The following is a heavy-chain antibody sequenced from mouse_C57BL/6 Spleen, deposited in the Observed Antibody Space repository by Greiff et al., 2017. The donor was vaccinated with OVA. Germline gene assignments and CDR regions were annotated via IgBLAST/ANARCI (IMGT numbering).Heavy chain of an antibody. Sequence: QVQLQQPGAELVMPGASVKLSCKASGYTFTSYWMHWVKQRPGQGLEWIGEIDPSDSYTNYNQKFKGKSTLTVDKSSSTAYMQLSSLTSEDSAVYYCARKGNYYGSSLGYYFDYWGQGTTLTVSS. CDR2: IDPSDSYT. V-gene: IGHV1-69*01. CDR3: ARKGNYYGSSLGYYFDY. D-gene: IGHD1-1*01. CDR1: GYTFTSYW. J-gene: IGHJ2*01.